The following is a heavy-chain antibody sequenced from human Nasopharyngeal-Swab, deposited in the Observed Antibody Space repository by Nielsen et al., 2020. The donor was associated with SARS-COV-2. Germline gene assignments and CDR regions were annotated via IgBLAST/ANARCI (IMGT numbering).Heavy chain of an antibody. V-gene: IGHV4-61*08. CDR3: ARDIGVAGALFDY. J-gene: IGHJ4*02. CDR1: GGSISSGGYY. D-gene: IGHD6-19*01. Sequence: SETLSLTCTVSGGSISSGGYYWSWIRQHPGKGLEWIGYIYYSGSTNYNPSLKSRVTISVDTSKNQFSLKLSSVTAADTAVYYCARDIGVAGALFDYWGQGTLVTVSS. CDR2: IYYSGST.